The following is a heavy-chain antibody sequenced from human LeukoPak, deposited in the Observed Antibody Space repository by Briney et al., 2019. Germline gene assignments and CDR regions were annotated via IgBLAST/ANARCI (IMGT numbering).Heavy chain of an antibody. Sequence: SETLSLTCTVSGASISGYFWSWIRQPPGKGLEWIGYISSSGNTNYNPSLKSRVTISVDKSKNQFSLKLSSVTAADTAVYYCARDRYDYVWGSSFDYWGQGTLVTVSS. J-gene: IGHJ4*02. CDR1: GASISGYF. CDR3: ARDRYDYVWGSSFDY. D-gene: IGHD3-16*01. CDR2: ISSSGNT. V-gene: IGHV4-59*12.